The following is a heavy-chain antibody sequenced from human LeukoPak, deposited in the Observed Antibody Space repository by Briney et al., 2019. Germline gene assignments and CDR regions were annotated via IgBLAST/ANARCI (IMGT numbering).Heavy chain of an antibody. V-gene: IGHV3-7*03. CDR1: GFTFTTYW. J-gene: IGHJ4*02. CDR3: ARDLDLVY. Sequence: GGSLRLSCAASGFTFTTYWMSWVRQAPGKGLEWVANINQDGTEKFYVDSVKGRFTISRDNAKNSLYLQMNSLRAEDTAVYYCARDLDLVYWGQGTLVTVSS. CDR2: INQDGTEK.